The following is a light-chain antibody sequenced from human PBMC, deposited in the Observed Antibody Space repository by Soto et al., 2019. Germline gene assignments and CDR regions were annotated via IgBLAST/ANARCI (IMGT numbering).Light chain of an antibody. J-gene: IGLJ1*01. CDR2: EVT. Sequence: QSALTQPPSASGSPGQSVAISCTGTSSDIGGYNFVSWYQQHPGKAPKLMIYEVTKRPSGVPDRFSGSKSGNTATLIVSGLQAEDEADYYCSSRGGSNNPHVFGTGTKVTVL. CDR3: SSRGGSNNPHV. V-gene: IGLV2-8*01. CDR1: SSDIGGYNF.